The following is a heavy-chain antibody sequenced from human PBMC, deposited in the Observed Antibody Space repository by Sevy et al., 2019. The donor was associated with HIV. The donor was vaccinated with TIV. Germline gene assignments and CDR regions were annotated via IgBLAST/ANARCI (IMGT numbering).Heavy chain of an antibody. J-gene: IGHJ4*02. Sequence: GGSLRLSCAASGFIFNDYWMHWVRQAPGKGGEWVENKNENGSKQYYGGSVKGPFTISRDNARSSVFLEMNSLRVDDAAIYYCARAIGISASFWGQGTLVTVSS. CDR1: GFIFNDYW. CDR2: KNENGSKQ. CDR3: ARAIGISASF. D-gene: IGHD2-15*01. V-gene: IGHV3-7*03.